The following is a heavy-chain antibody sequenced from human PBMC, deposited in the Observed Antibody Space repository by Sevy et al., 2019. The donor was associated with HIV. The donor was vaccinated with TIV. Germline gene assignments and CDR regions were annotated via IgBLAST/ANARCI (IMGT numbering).Heavy chain of an antibody. CDR2: INPNSGGT. J-gene: IGHJ6*02. D-gene: IGHD5-18*01. Sequence: ASVKVSCKASGYTFTGYYMHWVRQAPGQGPEWMGRINPNSGGTNYAQKFQGRVTMTRDTSISTAYMELSRLRSDDTAVYYCARDPDTAPLGYYGMDVWGQGTTVTVSS. CDR1: GYTFTGYY. V-gene: IGHV1-2*06. CDR3: ARDPDTAPLGYYGMDV.